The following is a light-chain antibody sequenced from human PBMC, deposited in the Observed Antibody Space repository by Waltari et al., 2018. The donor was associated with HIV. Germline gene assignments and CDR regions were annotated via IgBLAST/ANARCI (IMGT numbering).Light chain of an antibody. V-gene: IGLV3-21*02. J-gene: IGLJ2*01. CDR1: NIGVRS. CDR3: QVWDNIGDRVV. CDR2: DNS. Sequence: SYELTQPPSMSVAAGQAARFTCGGSNIGVRSVHWYQKRPGQAPVLVVYDNSDRPPGTPDRFSGSNSRNTATLTISRVEAGDEAEYYCQVWDNIGDRVVFGGGTKLTVL.